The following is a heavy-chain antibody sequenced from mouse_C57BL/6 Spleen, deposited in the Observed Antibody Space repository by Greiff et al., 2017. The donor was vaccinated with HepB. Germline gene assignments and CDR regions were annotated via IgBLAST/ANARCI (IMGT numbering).Heavy chain of an antibody. CDR3: ARQLRLRGAMDY. V-gene: IGHV1-55*01. D-gene: IGHD3-2*02. Sequence: VQLQHPGAELVKPGASVKMSCKASGYTFTSYWITWVKQRPGQGLEWIGDIYPGSGSTNYNEKFKSKATLTVDTSSSTAYMQLSSLTSEDSAVYYCARQLRLRGAMDYWGQGTSVTVSS. CDR1: GYTFTSYW. CDR2: IYPGSGST. J-gene: IGHJ4*01.